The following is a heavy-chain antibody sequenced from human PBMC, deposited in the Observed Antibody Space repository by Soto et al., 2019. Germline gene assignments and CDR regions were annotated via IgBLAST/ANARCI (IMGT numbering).Heavy chain of an antibody. D-gene: IGHD2-15*01. Sequence: ASVKVSCKASGYTFTSYYMHWVRQAPGQGLEWMGIINPSGGSTSYAQKVQGRVTMTRDTSTSTVYMELSSLRSEDTAVYYCAREKEVVVAVQYYYYGMDVWGQGTTVTVSS. CDR1: GYTFTSYY. CDR2: INPSGGST. CDR3: AREKEVVVAVQYYYYGMDV. J-gene: IGHJ6*02. V-gene: IGHV1-46*01.